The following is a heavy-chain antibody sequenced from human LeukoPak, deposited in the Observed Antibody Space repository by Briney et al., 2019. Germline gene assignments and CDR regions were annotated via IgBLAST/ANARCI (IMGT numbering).Heavy chain of an antibody. CDR3: ARVPYQPLLYPDY. V-gene: IGHV4-34*01. CDR1: GGSFSGYY. J-gene: IGHJ4*02. D-gene: IGHD2-2*02. Sequence: PSETLSLTCAVYGGSFSGYYWSWIRQPPGKGLEWIGEINHSGSTNYNPSLKSRVTISVDTSKNQFSLKLSSVTAADTAVYYCARVPYQPLLYPDYWGRGTLVTVSS. CDR2: INHSGST.